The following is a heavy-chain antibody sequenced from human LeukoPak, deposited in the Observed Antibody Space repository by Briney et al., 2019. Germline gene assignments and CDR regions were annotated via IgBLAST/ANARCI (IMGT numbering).Heavy chain of an antibody. CDR3: ARELASGD. CDR2: INTDGNST. CDR1: GFXFSTYW. D-gene: IGHD6-13*01. J-gene: IGHJ4*02. V-gene: IGHV3-74*01. Sequence: PGGSLRLSCAASGFXFSTYWIHWVRQAPGKGLVWVSQINTDGNSTTYADSVKGRFTVSRDNAKNTLYLQMNSLRAEDTAVYYCARELASGDWGQGTLVTVSS.